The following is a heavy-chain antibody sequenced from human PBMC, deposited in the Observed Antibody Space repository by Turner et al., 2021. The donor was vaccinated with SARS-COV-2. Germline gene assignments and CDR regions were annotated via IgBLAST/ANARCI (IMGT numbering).Heavy chain of an antibody. D-gene: IGHD2-8*01. V-gene: IGHV4-59*01. CDR3: ARELTNDWFDP. J-gene: IGHJ5*02. CDR1: GASISSYY. Sequence: QVLLKALRPGLGKPSETLSLTCPVSGASISSYYWAWTRQPPGKSLEWIGDIHYRGSTNYNPSPKSRVTISVDTSKNQFSLKLTSVTAADTAVYFCARELTNDWFDPWGQGTLVTVSS. CDR2: IHYRGST.